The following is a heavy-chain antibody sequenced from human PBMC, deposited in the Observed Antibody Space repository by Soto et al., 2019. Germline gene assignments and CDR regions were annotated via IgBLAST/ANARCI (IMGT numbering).Heavy chain of an antibody. CDR3: ARKDSGYADYVDV. CDR1: GGSISRGGYY. Sequence: QVQLQESGPGLVKPSQTLSLTCTFSGGSISRGGYYWSWIRQHPGNGLEWIGYIYYSGGTYYNPSLKSRVTIAVDKSENQFSLRLSSVTAADTAVYYCARKDSGYADYVDVWGKGTTVTVSS. D-gene: IGHD5-12*01. CDR2: IYYSGGT. V-gene: IGHV4-31*03. J-gene: IGHJ6*03.